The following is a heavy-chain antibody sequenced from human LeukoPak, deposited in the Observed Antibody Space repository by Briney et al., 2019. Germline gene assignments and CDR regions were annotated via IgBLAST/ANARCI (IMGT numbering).Heavy chain of an antibody. Sequence: SETLSLTCTVSGGSISSSSYYWGWIRQPPGKGLEWIGSIYYSGSTYYNPSLKSRVTISVDTSKNQFSLKLSPVTAADAAVYYCARLVRGVHIDYWGQGTLVTVSS. J-gene: IGHJ4*02. V-gene: IGHV4-39*01. D-gene: IGHD3-10*01. CDR2: IYYSGST. CDR1: GGSISSSSYY. CDR3: ARLVRGVHIDY.